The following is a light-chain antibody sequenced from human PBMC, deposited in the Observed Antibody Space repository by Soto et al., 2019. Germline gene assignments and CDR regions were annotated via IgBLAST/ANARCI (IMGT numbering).Light chain of an antibody. J-gene: IGKJ1*01. CDR1: HSVSGNS. V-gene: IGKV3-20*01. CDR3: QHYGGSLWT. CDR2: DVS. Sequence: VLTKSPCTVSLSHGERATLSCRASHSVSGNSLAWYRQNRGRAPRLIIYDVSTRATGIPDRFSGSGSGTDFTLTISRLEPEDFALFFCQHYGGSLWTFGQGTKVDI.